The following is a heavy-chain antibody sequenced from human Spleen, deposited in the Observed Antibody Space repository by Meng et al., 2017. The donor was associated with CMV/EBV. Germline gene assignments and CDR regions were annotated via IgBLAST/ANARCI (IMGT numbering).Heavy chain of an antibody. J-gene: IGHJ4*02. V-gene: IGHV3-30-3*01. CDR1: GFTFSSYA. D-gene: IGHD6-6*01. CDR2: ISYDGSNK. CDR3: ARSSSSPRGRSDY. Sequence: GESLKISCAASGFTFSSYAMHWVRQAPGKGLEWVAVISYDGSNKYYADSVKGRFTISRDNSKNTLYLQMNSLRAEDTAVYYCARSSSSPRGRSDYWGQGSLVTVSS.